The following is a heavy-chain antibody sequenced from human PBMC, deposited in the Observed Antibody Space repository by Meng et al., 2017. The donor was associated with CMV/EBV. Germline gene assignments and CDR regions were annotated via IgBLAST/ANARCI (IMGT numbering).Heavy chain of an antibody. J-gene: IGHJ4*02. V-gene: IGHV4-30-4*01. CDR1: CEYS. CDR2: IYYSGST. D-gene: IGHD3-22*01. CDR3: ASYYYDSSGYYPPWMYYFDY. Sequence: CEYSWSWLRHPPGKGLEWIGYIYYSGSTYYNPSLKSRVTISVDTSKNQFSLKLSSVTAADTAVYYCASYYYDSSGYYPPWMYYFDYWGQGTLVTVSS.